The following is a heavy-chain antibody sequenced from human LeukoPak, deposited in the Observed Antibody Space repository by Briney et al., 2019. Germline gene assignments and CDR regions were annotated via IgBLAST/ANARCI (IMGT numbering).Heavy chain of an antibody. J-gene: IGHJ6*04. CDR2: INPNNGGT. V-gene: IGHV1-2*02. CDR1: GYTFTGYY. CDR3: AIKTLGLLRKGGAMDV. D-gene: IGHD5-12*01. Sequence: ASVKVSCKASGYTFTGYYMHWLRPAPGQGLEWMGWINPNNGGTNYAQKFQGRVTMTRDTSISTAYMELSRLRSDDTAVYYCAIKTLGLLRKGGAMDVWGKGTTVTVS.